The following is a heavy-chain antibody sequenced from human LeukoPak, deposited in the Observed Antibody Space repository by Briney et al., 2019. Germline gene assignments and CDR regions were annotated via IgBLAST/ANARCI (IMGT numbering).Heavy chain of an antibody. V-gene: IGHV1-2*02. CDR2: INPNSDT. J-gene: IGHJ4*02. CDR3: ARDRGGNSFDF. Sequence: ASLKVSCKASGYTFTDSYMHWMRQAPGQGLEWMGWINPNSDTNYAQKFQGRVTMTRDTSISTADMELNSLTSDDTGVYYCARDRGGNSFDFWGQGTLVTVST. D-gene: IGHD4-23*01. CDR1: GYTFTDSY.